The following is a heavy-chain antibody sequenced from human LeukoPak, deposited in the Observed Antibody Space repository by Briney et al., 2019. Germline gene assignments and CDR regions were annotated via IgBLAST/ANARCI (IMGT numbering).Heavy chain of an antibody. J-gene: IGHJ4*02. D-gene: IGHD6-13*01. CDR1: GFTFTSYG. Sequence: GGSLRLSCAASGFTFTSYGMSWVRQAPGKGLEWVSAISGNGGSTYYADSVKGRFTISRDNSKNTLYLQMNCLRAEDTAVYYCAKMFGPAVGTGVSDYWGQGTLVTVSS. CDR2: ISGNGGST. V-gene: IGHV3-23*01. CDR3: AKMFGPAVGTGVSDY.